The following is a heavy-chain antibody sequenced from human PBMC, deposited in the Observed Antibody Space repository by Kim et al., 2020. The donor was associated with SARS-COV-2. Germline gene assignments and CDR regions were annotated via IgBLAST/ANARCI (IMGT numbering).Heavy chain of an antibody. D-gene: IGHD3-10*01. CDR2: INAGNGNT. CDR3: ARTLRITMVQGAPNPRGYYYYYMDV. Sequence: ASVKVSCKASGYTFTSYAMHWVRQAPGQRLEWMGWINAGNGNTKYSQKFQGRVTITRDTSASTAYMELSSLRSEDTAVYYCARTLRITMVQGAPNPRGYYYYYMDVWGKGTTVTVSS. CDR1: GYTFTSYA. V-gene: IGHV1-3*01. J-gene: IGHJ6*03.